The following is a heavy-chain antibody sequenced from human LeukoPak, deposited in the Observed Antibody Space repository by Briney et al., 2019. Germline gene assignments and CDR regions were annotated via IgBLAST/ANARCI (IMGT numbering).Heavy chain of an antibody. CDR2: ISGSGGST. CDR3: ARDLGNYDVFGWFDP. D-gene: IGHD3-9*01. CDR1: GFTFSSYA. V-gene: IGHV3-23*01. J-gene: IGHJ5*02. Sequence: GGSLRLSCAASGFTFSSYAMSWVRQAPGKGLEWVSAISGSGGSTYYADSVKGRFTISRDNSKNTLYLQMNRLRAEDTAVYYCARDLGNYDVFGWFDPWGQGTLVTVSS.